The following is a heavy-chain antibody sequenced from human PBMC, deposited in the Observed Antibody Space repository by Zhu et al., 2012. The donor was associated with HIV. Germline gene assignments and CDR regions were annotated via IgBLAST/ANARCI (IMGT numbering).Heavy chain of an antibody. V-gene: IGHV4-4*07. J-gene: IGHJ4*02. CDR2: IYTSGST. CDR3: ARGRSSGWYGIYYFDY. CDR1: GGSISSYY. Sequence: QVQLQESGPGLVKPSETLSLTCTVSGGSISSYYWSWIRQPAGKGLEWIGRIYTSGSTNYNPSLKGRVTMSVDTSKNQFSLKLSSVTAADTAVYYCARGRSSGWYGIYYFDYWGQGTLVTVSS. D-gene: IGHD6-19*01.